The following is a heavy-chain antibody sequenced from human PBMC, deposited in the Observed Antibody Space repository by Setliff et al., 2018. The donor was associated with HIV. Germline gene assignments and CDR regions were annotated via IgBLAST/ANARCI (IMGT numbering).Heavy chain of an antibody. V-gene: IGHV3-48*04. CDR3: ARTPLAGTYEDAFDI. Sequence: GGSLRLSCAASGFTFSSYSMHWVRQAPGKGLERVSYISSSSSTIYYADSVKGRFTISRDNAKNSLYLQMNSLRAEDTAVYYCARTPLAGTYEDAFDIWGQGTMVTVSS. J-gene: IGHJ3*02. CDR2: ISSSSSTI. CDR1: GFTFSSYS. D-gene: IGHD6-19*01.